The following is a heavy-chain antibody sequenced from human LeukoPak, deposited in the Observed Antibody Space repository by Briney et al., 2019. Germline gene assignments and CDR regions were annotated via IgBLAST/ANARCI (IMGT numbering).Heavy chain of an antibody. Sequence: GGSLRLSCAASGFTFSDYYMSWIRQAPGKGLEWVPYISSSGSTIYYADSVKGRFTISRDNAKNSLYLQMNSLRAEDTALYYCAREGWYYDSSVVWGQGTLVTVSS. CDR3: AREGWYYDSSVV. J-gene: IGHJ4*02. V-gene: IGHV3-11*01. CDR1: GFTFSDYY. CDR2: ISSSGSTI. D-gene: IGHD3-22*01.